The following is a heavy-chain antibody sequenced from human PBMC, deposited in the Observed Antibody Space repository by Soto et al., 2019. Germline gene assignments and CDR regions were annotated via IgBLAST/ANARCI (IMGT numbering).Heavy chain of an antibody. J-gene: IGHJ5*02. D-gene: IGHD3-16*01. CDR2: IYYSGST. CDR3: ARQISTLGGVSNKRTNWFDP. Sequence: SETLSLTCTVSGGSISSGGYYWSWIRQHPGKGLEWIGYIYYSGSTYYNPSLKSRVTISVDTSKNQFSLKLSSVTAADTAVYYCARQISTLGGVSNKRTNWFDPWGQGTLVTVSS. V-gene: IGHV4-31*03. CDR1: GGSISSGGYY.